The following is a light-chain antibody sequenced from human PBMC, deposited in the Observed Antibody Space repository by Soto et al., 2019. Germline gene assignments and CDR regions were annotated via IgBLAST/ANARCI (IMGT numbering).Light chain of an antibody. Sequence: QSALTQPASVSGSPGQSITISCTGTSSDIGAYNYVSLYQQYPGKAPKLMIYGVTNRPSGVSNRFSGSKTGNTASLTISGLQAEDEADYSCFSHRSGHSHVFGSGTKVTV. J-gene: IGLJ1*01. CDR2: GVT. V-gene: IGLV2-14*01. CDR3: FSHRSGHSHV. CDR1: SSDIGAYNY.